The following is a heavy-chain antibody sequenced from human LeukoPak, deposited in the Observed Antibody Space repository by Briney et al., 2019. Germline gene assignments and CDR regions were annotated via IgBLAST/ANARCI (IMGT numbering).Heavy chain of an antibody. CDR2: ISSSSSYI. Sequence: GGSLRLSCAASGFTFSTYSMNCVRQAPGKGLEWVSSISSSSSYIYYADSVKGRFTISRDNAKNSLYLQMNSLRAEDTAVYYCASSLAAAGTGGWFDPWGQGTLVTVSS. D-gene: IGHD6-13*01. CDR1: GFTFSTYS. J-gene: IGHJ5*02. V-gene: IGHV3-21*01. CDR3: ASSLAAAGTGGWFDP.